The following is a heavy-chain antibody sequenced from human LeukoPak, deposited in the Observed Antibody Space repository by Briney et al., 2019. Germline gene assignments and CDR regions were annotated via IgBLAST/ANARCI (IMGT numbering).Heavy chain of an antibody. CDR2: INPSGGST. V-gene: IGHV1-46*01. J-gene: IGHJ4*02. CDR3: ARVGYSSSWYDY. CDR1: GGTFSSYA. Sequence: GASVKVSCKASGGTFSSYAISWVRQAPGQGLEWMGIINPSGGSTSYAQKFQGRVTMTRDTSTSTVYMELSSLRSEDTAVYYCARVGYSSSWYDYWGQGTLVTVSS. D-gene: IGHD6-13*01.